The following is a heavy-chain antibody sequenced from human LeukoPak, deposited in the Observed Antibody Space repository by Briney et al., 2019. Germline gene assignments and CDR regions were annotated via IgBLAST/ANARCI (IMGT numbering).Heavy chain of an antibody. CDR3: SVLRFLEWAGGWFDS. Sequence: PGGSLRLSCAASGFTFSSYWMSWVRQAPGKGLEWVANIKQDGSEKYYVDSVKGRFTISRDNAKNSLYLQMNSLRAEDTAVYYCSVLRFLEWAGGWFDSWGQGTLVTVSS. CDR2: IKQDGSEK. J-gene: IGHJ5*01. D-gene: IGHD3-3*01. CDR1: GFTFSSYW. V-gene: IGHV3-7*01.